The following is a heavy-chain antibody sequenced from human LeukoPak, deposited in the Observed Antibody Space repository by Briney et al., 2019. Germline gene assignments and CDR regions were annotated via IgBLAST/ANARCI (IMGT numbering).Heavy chain of an antibody. J-gene: IGHJ5*02. CDR2: ISAYNGNT. CDR3: ARGKGGIAARPARLVHNWFDP. CDR1: GYTFTSYA. D-gene: IGHD6-6*01. V-gene: IGHV1-18*01. Sequence: ASVKVSCKASGYTFTSYAISWGRQAPGQGLEWMGWISAYNGNTNYAQKLQGRVTMTTDTSTSTAYMELRSLRSDDTAVYYCARGKGGIAARPARLVHNWFDPWGQGTLVTVSS.